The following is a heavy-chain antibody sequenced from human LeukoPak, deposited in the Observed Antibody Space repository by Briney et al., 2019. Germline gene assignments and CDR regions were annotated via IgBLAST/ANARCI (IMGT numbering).Heavy chain of an antibody. CDR3: GKGPGYSVYDNLPHH. Sequence: GGSLRLSCAASGFRFSSYGMHWVRQAPGKGLEWVAVISDDGIKIYYGDSVKGRFTISRDNSKNTLNLQMDSLRADDTAVYYCGKGPGYSVYDNLPHHWGQGTLVTVSS. CDR1: GFRFSSYG. J-gene: IGHJ5*02. CDR2: ISDDGIKI. V-gene: IGHV3-30*18. D-gene: IGHD5/OR15-5a*01.